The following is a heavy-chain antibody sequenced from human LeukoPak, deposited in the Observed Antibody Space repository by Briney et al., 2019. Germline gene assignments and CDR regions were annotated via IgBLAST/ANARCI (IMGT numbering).Heavy chain of an antibody. V-gene: IGHV1-2*02. CDR2: INPSSGGT. D-gene: IGHD3-22*01. CDR3: ARGDSGYSYCDY. CDR1: GYTFTGYY. J-gene: IGHJ4*02. Sequence: GASVKVSCKASGYTFTGYYMHWVRRAPGQGLEWMGWINPSSGGTNYAQKFQGRVTMTRDTSISTAYMELSRLRSDDTAVYYCARGDSGYSYCDYWGQGTLVTVSS.